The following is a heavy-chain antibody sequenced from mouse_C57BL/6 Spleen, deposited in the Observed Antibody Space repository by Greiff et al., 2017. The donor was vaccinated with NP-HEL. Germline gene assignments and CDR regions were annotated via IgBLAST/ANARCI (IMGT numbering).Heavy chain of an antibody. J-gene: IGHJ4*01. V-gene: IGHV1-50*01. CDR2: IDPSDSYT. CDR3: ARSYSNYGDYYAMDY. Sequence: VQLQQSGAELVKPGASVKLSCKASGYTFTSYWMQWVKQRPGQGLEWIGEIDPSDSYTNYNQKFKGKATLTVDTSSSTAYMQLSSLTSEDSAVYYCARSYSNYGDYYAMDYWGQGTSVTVAS. D-gene: IGHD2-5*01. CDR1: GYTFTSYW.